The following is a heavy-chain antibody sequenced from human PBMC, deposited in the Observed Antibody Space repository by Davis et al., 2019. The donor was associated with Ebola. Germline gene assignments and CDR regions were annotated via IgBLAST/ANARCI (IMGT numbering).Heavy chain of an antibody. Sequence: ASVKVSCKASGYTFTNYYLNWVRQAPGQGLEWMGIINPGDGSTTFPQKFQGRVTVTSDTPTTTVYMELTSVTSEDTAMYYCTRSSLFSPCDYWGQGTLVTVSS. CDR2: INPGDGST. CDR3: TRSSLFSPCDY. J-gene: IGHJ4*02. CDR1: GYTFTNYY. V-gene: IGHV1-46*01.